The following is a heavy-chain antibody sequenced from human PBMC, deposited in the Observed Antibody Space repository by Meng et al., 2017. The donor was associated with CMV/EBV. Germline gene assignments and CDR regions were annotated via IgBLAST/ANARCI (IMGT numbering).Heavy chain of an antibody. CDR3: ARVYCSGGSCYGNWFDP. J-gene: IGHJ5*02. D-gene: IGHD2-15*01. V-gene: IGHV4-39*07. CDR2: IYYSGST. CDR1: GGSIGSSSYY. Sequence: QFQTSGPGLLKPSETLPLTCTVSGGSIGSSSYYWGWIRQPPGKGLEWIGSIYYSGSTYYNPSLKSRVTISVDTSKNQFSLKLSSVTAADTAVYYCARVYCSGGSCYGNWFDPWGQGTLVTVSS.